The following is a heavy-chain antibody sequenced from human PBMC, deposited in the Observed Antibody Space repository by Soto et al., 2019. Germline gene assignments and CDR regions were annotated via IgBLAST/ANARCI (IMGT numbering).Heavy chain of an antibody. D-gene: IGHD2-2*01. CDR2: IIPIFGTA. CDR3: AQRKDIVVVPAAPTYYGMDV. Sequence: SVKVSCKASGSTFSSYAISWVRQAPGQGLEWMGGIIPIFGTANYAQKFQGRVTITADESTSTAYMELSSLRSEDTAVYYCAQRKDIVVVPAAPTYYGMDVWGQGTTVTVSS. J-gene: IGHJ6*02. V-gene: IGHV1-69*13. CDR1: GSTFSSYA.